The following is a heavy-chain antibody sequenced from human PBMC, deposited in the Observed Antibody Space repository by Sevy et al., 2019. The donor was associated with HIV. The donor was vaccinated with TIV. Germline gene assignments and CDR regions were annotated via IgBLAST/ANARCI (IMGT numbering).Heavy chain of an antibody. D-gene: IGHD2-21*02. CDR1: GGSFSGYY. J-gene: IGHJ6*02. V-gene: IGHV4-34*01. CDR2: INHSGST. CDR3: RLVETAIPAYYYGMDV. Sequence: SETLSLTCAVYGGSFSGYYWSWIRQPPGKGLEWIGEINHSGSTKYNPSLKSRVTISVDTSKNQFSLKLSSVTAADTAVYYCRLVETAIPAYYYGMDVWGQGTTVTVSS.